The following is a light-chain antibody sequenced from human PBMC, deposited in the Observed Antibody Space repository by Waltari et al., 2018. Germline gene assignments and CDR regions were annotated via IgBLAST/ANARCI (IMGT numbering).Light chain of an antibody. CDR1: QSVSSN. CDR3: HQYENWPYT. Sequence: ELVMTQSPATLSVSPGERATLSCRASQSVSSNLAWYQQKPGQAPRLLIYGASTRATGIPAGFSGSGSGTEFTLTISSLQSEDFAVYYCHQYENWPYTFGQGTKLEIK. CDR2: GAS. V-gene: IGKV3-15*01. J-gene: IGKJ2*01.